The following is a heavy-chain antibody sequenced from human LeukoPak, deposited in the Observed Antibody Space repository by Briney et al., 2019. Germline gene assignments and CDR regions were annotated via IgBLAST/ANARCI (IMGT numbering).Heavy chain of an antibody. CDR1: GFTFSKYW. D-gene: IGHD6-19*01. J-gene: IGHJ4*02. Sequence: GGSLRLSCAASGFTFSKYWMLWVRQAQGKGLESVSRINTDGTVTTYADSVKGRFTVSRDNADNTMLLQMNSVRDEDTAVYYCATKQWLAPPPDSWGQGTPVTVSS. V-gene: IGHV3-74*01. CDR3: ATKQWLAPPPDS. CDR2: INTDGTVT.